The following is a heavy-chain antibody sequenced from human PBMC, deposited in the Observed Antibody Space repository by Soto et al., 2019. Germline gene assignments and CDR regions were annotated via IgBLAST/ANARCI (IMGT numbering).Heavy chain of an antibody. CDR1: GYSFTSYW. Sequence: GESLKISCKGSGYSFTSYWISWVRRMPGKGLEWMGRIDPSNSYTNYSPSFQGHVTISADKSISTAYLQWSSLKASDTAMYYCACLGAGATYYGYCSCMDVWGQGTTVTVSS. CDR2: IDPSNSYT. CDR3: ACLGAGATYYGYCSCMDV. V-gene: IGHV5-10-1*01. J-gene: IGHJ6*02. D-gene: IGHD1-26*01.